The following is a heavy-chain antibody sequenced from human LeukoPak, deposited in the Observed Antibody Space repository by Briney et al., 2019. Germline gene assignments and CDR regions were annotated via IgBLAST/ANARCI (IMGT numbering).Heavy chain of an antibody. V-gene: IGHV1-2*02. CDR1: GYTFTNYD. CDR2: INPNSGGT. D-gene: IGHD2-2*01. CDR3: ARMWVVVVPAALGAFDI. Sequence: GASVKVSCKASGYTFTNYDINWVRQAPGQGLEWMGWINPNSGGTNYAQKFQGRVTMTRDTSISTAYMELSRLRSDDTAVYYCARMWVVVVPAALGAFDIWGQGTMVTVSS. J-gene: IGHJ3*02.